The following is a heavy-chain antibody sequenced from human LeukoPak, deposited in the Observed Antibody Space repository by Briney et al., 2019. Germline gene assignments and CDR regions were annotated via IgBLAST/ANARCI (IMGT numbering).Heavy chain of an antibody. D-gene: IGHD2-2*01. Sequence: SETLSLTCAVSGGSISSGGYSWSWIRQPPGKGLEWIGYIYHSGSTYYNPSLKSRVTISVDRSKNQFSLKLSSVTAADTAVYYCARSGVHLLYWFDPWGQGTLVTVSS. CDR2: IYHSGST. J-gene: IGHJ5*02. CDR1: GGSISSGGYS. CDR3: ARSGVHLLYWFDP. V-gene: IGHV4-30-2*01.